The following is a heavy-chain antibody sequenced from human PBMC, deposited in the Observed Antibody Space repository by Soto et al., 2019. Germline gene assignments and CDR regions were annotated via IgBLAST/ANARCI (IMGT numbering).Heavy chain of an antibody. J-gene: IGHJ4*02. CDR3: AVVVRGVYYDY. CDR1: GFTFSSYS. Sequence: GGSLRLSCAASGFTFSSYSMNWVRQAPGKGLEWVSSISSSSSYIYYADSVKGRFTISRDNAKNSLYLQMNSLRAEDTAVYYCAVVVRGVYYDYGGQGTLVPVPS. D-gene: IGHD3-10*01. V-gene: IGHV3-21*01. CDR2: ISSSSSYI.